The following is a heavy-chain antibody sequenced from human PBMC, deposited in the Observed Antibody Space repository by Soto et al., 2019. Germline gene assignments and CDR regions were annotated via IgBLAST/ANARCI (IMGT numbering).Heavy chain of an antibody. CDR1: GHSISSEYY. Sequence: SETLSLTCTVSGHSISSEYYWSWIRQPPGKGLEWIGYIYYSGTIYYNPSLKSRVTISVDTSKNQFSLKVSSVTAADTAVYYCASRGPAAAEFDHWGQGTLVTVSS. CDR2: IYYSGTI. CDR3: ASRGPAAAEFDH. D-gene: IGHD6-13*01. J-gene: IGHJ4*02. V-gene: IGHV4-30-4*01.